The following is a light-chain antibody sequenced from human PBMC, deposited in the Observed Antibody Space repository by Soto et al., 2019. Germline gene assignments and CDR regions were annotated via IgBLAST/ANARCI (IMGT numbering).Light chain of an antibody. CDR3: QQHNNWPPIT. J-gene: IGKJ5*01. Sequence: EKMITHSPATLYISPVESGKLSCSAIQSVSSSNLAWYQQKPGQAPRLLIYGASTRATGIPARFSGSGSGTEFTLTISSLQSEDFAVYYCQQHNNWPPITCGKGKRRAIK. CDR2: GAS. CDR1: QSVSSSN. V-gene: IGKV3-15*01.